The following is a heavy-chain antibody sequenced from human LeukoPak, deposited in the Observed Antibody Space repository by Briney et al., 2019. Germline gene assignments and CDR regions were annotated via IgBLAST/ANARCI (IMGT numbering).Heavy chain of an antibody. CDR2: ISSSSSYI. D-gene: IGHD5-12*01. Sequence: GGSLRLSCAASGFTFSSYSMNWVRQAPGKGLEWVSSISSSSSYIYYADSVKGRFTISRDNAKNSLYLQMNSLRAEDTAVYYCAKDLSDRPIGRIVAKADAFDIWGQGTMVTVSS. CDR1: GFTFSSYS. J-gene: IGHJ3*02. CDR3: AKDLSDRPIGRIVAKADAFDI. V-gene: IGHV3-21*04.